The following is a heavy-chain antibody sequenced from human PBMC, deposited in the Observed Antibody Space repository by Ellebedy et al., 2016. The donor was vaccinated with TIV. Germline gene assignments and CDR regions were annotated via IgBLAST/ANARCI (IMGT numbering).Heavy chain of an antibody. D-gene: IGHD6-19*01. CDR3: ASRPYDGGWSAPLDY. CDR1: GITFSRHP. Sequence: PGGSLRLSCAASGITFSRHPMSWVRQAPGKGLEWVAVISDDGSTQSYADSVKGRFTISRDNSKNTQFLQMDSLRTEDTALYYCASRPYDGGWSAPLDYWGRGTLVSASS. J-gene: IGHJ4*02. CDR2: ISDDGSTQ. V-gene: IGHV3-30-3*01.